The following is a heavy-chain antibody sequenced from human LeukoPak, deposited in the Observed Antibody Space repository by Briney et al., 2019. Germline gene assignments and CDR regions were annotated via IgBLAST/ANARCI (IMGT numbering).Heavy chain of an antibody. V-gene: IGHV3-23*01. J-gene: IGHJ3*01. Sequence: PGGSLRLSCSASGFTFSSYAMSWVRQAPGKGLEWVSAISGSGGSTYCADSVKGRFTISGDNAKNSLYLQMNSLRAEDTAVYYCASDGGYCSSTNCYLGVWGQGTMVTVSS. CDR1: GFTFSSYA. CDR3: ASDGGYCSSTNCYLGV. D-gene: IGHD2-2*01. CDR2: ISGSGGST.